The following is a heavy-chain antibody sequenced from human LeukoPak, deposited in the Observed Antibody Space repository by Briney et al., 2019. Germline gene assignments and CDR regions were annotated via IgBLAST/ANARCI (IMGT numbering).Heavy chain of an antibody. J-gene: IGHJ4*02. Sequence: PGGSLRLSCAASGFTFSSYTLNWVRQAPGKGLEYVSAISSNGGSTYYANSVKGRFTISRDNSKNTLYLQMGSLRAEDMAVYYCARTGTPADWGQGTLVTVSS. V-gene: IGHV3-64*01. CDR1: GFTFSSYT. D-gene: IGHD1-7*01. CDR3: ARTGTPAD. CDR2: ISSNGGST.